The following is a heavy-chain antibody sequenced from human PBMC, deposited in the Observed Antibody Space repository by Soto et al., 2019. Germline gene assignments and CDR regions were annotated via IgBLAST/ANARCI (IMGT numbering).Heavy chain of an antibody. CDR2: IIPIFGTA. J-gene: IGHJ6*02. CDR1: GGTFSSYA. Sequence: QVQLVQSGAEVKKPGSSVKVSCKASGGTFSSYAISWVRQAPGQGLEWMGGIIPIFGTANYAQKFKGRVTITADKSTSTAYMELSSLRSEDTAVYYCARDWKTYSSSWYIDYYGMDVWGQGTTVTVSS. CDR3: ARDWKTYSSSWYIDYYGMDV. V-gene: IGHV1-69*06. D-gene: IGHD6-13*01.